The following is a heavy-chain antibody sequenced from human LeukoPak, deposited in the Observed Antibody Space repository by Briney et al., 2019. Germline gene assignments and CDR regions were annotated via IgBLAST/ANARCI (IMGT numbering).Heavy chain of an antibody. CDR2: IIPILGIA. D-gene: IGHD3-22*01. Sequence: SVKVSCKASGGTFSSYAISWVRQAPGQGLEWMGRIIPILGIANYAQKFQGRVTITADKSTSTAYMELSSLRSEDTAVYYCAGDSSGYYYVYRYWGQGTLVTVSS. J-gene: IGHJ4*02. CDR1: GGTFSSYA. V-gene: IGHV1-69*04. CDR3: AGDSSGYYYVYRY.